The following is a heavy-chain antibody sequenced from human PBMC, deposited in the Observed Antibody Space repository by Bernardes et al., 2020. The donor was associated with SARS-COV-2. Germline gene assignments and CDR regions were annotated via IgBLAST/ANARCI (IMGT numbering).Heavy chain of an antibody. V-gene: IGHV3-30*01. Sequence: GGSLRLSRAASGFTFSSYTMHWVRQAPGKGLEWVAIISSDGNNKYHADSLKGRFTISRDNSKNTLYLQMNSLRAEDTAVYYCARDRYYGSGRDLDYWGQGTLVTVPS. CDR3: ARDRYYGSGRDLDY. CDR2: ISSDGNNK. CDR1: GFTFSSYT. D-gene: IGHD3-10*01. J-gene: IGHJ4*02.